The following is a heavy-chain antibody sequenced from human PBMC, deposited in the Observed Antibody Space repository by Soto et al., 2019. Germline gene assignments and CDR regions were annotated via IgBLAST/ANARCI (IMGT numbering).Heavy chain of an antibody. J-gene: IGHJ5*02. CDR3: ARDLGRFDP. V-gene: IGHV3-33*01. Sequence: GGSLRLSCAASGFTFSSYGMHWVRQDPGKGLEWVAVIWYDGSNKYYADSVKGRFTISRDNSKNTLYLQMNSLRAEDTAVYYCARDLGRFDPWGQGTLVTVSS. CDR1: GFTFSSYG. CDR2: IWYDGSNK.